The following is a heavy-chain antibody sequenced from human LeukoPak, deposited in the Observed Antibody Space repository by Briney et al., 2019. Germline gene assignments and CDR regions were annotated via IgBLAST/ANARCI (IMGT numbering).Heavy chain of an antibody. Sequence: PGGSLRLSCAASGFTFSRYGMHWVRQAPGKGLEGVAFIRYDGSIEYYADSVKGRFTISRDNSKNTLYLQMKSLRVEDTAIYYCAKEPLDCTNGVCYTGGFDNWGQGTLVTISS. CDR1: GFTFSRYG. D-gene: IGHD2-8*01. J-gene: IGHJ4*02. CDR2: IRYDGSIE. V-gene: IGHV3-30*02. CDR3: AKEPLDCTNGVCYTGGFDN.